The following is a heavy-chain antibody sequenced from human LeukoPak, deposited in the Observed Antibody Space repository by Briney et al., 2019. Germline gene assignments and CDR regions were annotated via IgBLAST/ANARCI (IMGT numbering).Heavy chain of an antibody. CDR2: INWNGGST. CDR1: GFTFDDYG. J-gene: IGHJ5*02. D-gene: IGHD1-14*01. Sequence: GGSLRLSCAASGFTFDDYGMSWVRQAPGKGLEWVYGINWNGGSTGYADSVKGRFTISRDNAKNSLYLQMSSLRAEDTALYYCARDPPEGNNWFDPWGQGTLVTVSS. V-gene: IGHV3-20*04. CDR3: ARDPPEGNNWFDP.